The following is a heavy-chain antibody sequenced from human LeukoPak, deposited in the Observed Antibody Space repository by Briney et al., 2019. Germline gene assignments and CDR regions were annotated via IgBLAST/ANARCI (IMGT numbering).Heavy chain of an antibody. CDR1: GFTVSSNY. CDR2: IYSGGSA. V-gene: IGHV3-66*02. Sequence: GASLRLSCAASGFTVSSNYMSWVRQAPGQGLEWVSVIYSGGSAYYADSVKGRFTISRDNSKNTLYLQMNSLRAEDTAVYYCARWSGTDWGQGTLVTVSS. CDR3: ARWSGTD. J-gene: IGHJ4*02. D-gene: IGHD3-3*01.